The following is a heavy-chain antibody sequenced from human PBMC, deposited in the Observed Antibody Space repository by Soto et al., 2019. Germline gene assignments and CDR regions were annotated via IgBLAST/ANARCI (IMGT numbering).Heavy chain of an antibody. D-gene: IGHD3-16*01. Sequence: QVQLQESGPGLVKPSDTLSLTCAVSGYSISSSNWWGWIRQPPGKVLEWIGYIYYSGSTDYNPSLRIRVTMAVDTSTTQFSLKLSSVTAVDTAVYYCARSPWGGFDPWGQGTLVTVSS. J-gene: IGHJ5*02. CDR1: GYSISSSNW. V-gene: IGHV4-28*01. CDR2: IYYSGST. CDR3: ARSPWGGFDP.